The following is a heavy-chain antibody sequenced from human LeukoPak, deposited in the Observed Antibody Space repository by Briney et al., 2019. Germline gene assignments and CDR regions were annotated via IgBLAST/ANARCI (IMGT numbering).Heavy chain of an antibody. CDR2: IYYSGST. CDR1: GGSLSSGGYS. Sequence: SQTLSLTCAVSGGSLSSGGYSWSWIRQPPGKGLEWIGYIYYSGSTYYNPSLKSRVTISVDTSKNQFSLKLSSVTAADTAVYYCARVGDILTGYYMGFDYWGQGTLVTVSS. CDR3: ARVGDILTGYYMGFDY. V-gene: IGHV4-30-4*07. J-gene: IGHJ4*02. D-gene: IGHD3-9*01.